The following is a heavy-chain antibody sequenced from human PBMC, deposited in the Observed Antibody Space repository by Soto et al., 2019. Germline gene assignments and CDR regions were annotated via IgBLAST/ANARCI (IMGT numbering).Heavy chain of an antibody. CDR3: ARDRAPEYYYDSSGYWYFDL. Sequence: QVQLVQSGAEVKKPGSSVKVSCKASGGTFSSYAISWVRQAPGQGLEWMGGIIPIFGTANYAQKFQGRVTITADESTSTAYMELSSLRSEDTAVYYCARDRAPEYYYDSSGYWYFDLWGRGTLVTVSS. CDR1: GGTFSSYA. J-gene: IGHJ2*01. CDR2: IIPIFGTA. D-gene: IGHD3-22*01. V-gene: IGHV1-69*12.